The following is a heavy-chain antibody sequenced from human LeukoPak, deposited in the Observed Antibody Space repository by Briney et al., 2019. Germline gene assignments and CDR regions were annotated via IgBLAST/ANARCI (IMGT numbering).Heavy chain of an antibody. V-gene: IGHV4-39*07. D-gene: IGHD4-23*01. Sequence: SETLSLTCTVSGGSISSSSYYWGWIRQPPGKGLEWIGSICYSGSTYYNPSLKSRVTISVDTSKNQFSLKLSSVTAADTAVYYCARDLGGNKDYWGQGTLVTVSS. CDR3: ARDLGGNKDY. CDR1: GGSISSSSYY. J-gene: IGHJ4*02. CDR2: ICYSGST.